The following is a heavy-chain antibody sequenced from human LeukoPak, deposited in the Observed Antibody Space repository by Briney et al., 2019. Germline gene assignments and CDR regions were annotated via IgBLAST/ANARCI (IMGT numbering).Heavy chain of an antibody. Sequence: PGRSLRLSCAAYGFTFTSYGMHWVRQAPGKGLEWVAVIWYDGSNKYYVDSVKGRFTISRDNSKNTLYLQMNSLRAEDTAVYYCARSQNEGYGDYFYYLYYWGQGTLVTVSS. CDR1: GFTFTSYG. J-gene: IGHJ4*02. CDR2: IWYDGSNK. D-gene: IGHD4-17*01. CDR3: ARSQNEGYGDYFYYLYY. V-gene: IGHV3-33*01.